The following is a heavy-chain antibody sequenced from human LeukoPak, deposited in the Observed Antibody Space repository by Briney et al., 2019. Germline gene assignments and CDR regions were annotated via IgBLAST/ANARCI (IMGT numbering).Heavy chain of an antibody. Sequence: GGSLRLSCAASGFTFSSYAMSWVRQAPGKGLEWVGRIKSKTDGGTTDYAAPVKGRFTISRDDSKNTLYLQMNSLKTEDTAVYYCTTDWDISGYNFRNFDYWGQGTLVTVSS. D-gene: IGHD6-19*01. CDR1: GFTFSSYA. CDR2: IKSKTDGGTT. CDR3: TTDWDISGYNFRNFDY. J-gene: IGHJ4*02. V-gene: IGHV3-15*01.